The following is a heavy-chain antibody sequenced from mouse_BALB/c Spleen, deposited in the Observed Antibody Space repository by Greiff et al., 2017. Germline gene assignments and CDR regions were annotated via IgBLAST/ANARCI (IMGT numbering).Heavy chain of an antibody. D-gene: IGHD2-1*01. J-gene: IGHJ4*01. CDR2: IYWDDDK. CDR3: ARRGGIYYGNYGAMDY. Sequence: QVTLKVSGPGILQPSQTLSLTCSFSGFSLSTSGMGVSWIRQPSGKGLEWLAHIYWDDDKRYNPSLKSRLTISKDTSSNQVFLKITSVDTADTATYYCARRGGIYYGNYGAMDYWGQGTSVTVSS. CDR1: GFSLSTSGMG. V-gene: IGHV8-12*01.